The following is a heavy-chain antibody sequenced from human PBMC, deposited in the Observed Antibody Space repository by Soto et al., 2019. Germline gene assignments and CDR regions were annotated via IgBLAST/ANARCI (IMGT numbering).Heavy chain of an antibody. CDR2: ISYDGSNK. Sequence: GGSVRLSCAASGFTLSSYGMHWVRQAPGKGLEWVAVISYDGSNKYYADSVKGRFTISRDNSKNTLYLQMNSLRAEDTAVYYCAKDRLVLMVYALGPGFDPWGQGTLVTVS. V-gene: IGHV3-30*18. D-gene: IGHD2-8*01. CDR3: AKDRLVLMVYALGPGFDP. J-gene: IGHJ5*02. CDR1: GFTLSSYG.